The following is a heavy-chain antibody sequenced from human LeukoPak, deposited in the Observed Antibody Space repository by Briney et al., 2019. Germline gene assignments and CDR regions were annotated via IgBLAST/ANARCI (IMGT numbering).Heavy chain of an antibody. CDR3: ARDVRQIVGVDY. CDR1: GFTFSSYA. CDR2: ISYDGSNK. Sequence: GGSLRLSCAASGFTFSSYAMHWVRQAPGKGLEWVAVISYDGSNKYYADSVKGRFTISRDNSKNTLYLQMNSLRAEDTAVYYCARDVRQIVGVDYWGQGTLVTVSS. J-gene: IGHJ4*02. V-gene: IGHV3-30-3*01. D-gene: IGHD1-26*01.